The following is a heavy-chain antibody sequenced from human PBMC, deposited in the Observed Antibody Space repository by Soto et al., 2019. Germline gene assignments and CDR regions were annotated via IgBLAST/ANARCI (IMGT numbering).Heavy chain of an antibody. D-gene: IGHD2-21*02. V-gene: IGHV1-2*02. Sequence: ASVKVSCKASGYTFIAYYMHWVRQAPGQGLEWMGWINPNSGDTKYAQRFQGRVTMTRDTSISTAYMDLSRLRSDDTAVYYRARELKGDCRRGFGRWGQGTLVTVSS. CDR3: ARELKGDCRRGFGR. J-gene: IGHJ5*02. CDR2: INPNSGDT. CDR1: GYTFIAYY.